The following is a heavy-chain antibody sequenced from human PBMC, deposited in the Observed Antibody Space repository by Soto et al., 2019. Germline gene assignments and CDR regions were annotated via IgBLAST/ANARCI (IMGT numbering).Heavy chain of an antibody. CDR3: AKNPSGSGSYYF. CDR1: GFTFSSYG. J-gene: IGHJ4*02. V-gene: IGHV3-30*18. CDR2: ISYDGSNK. Sequence: QVQLVESVGGVVQPGRSLRLSCAASGFTFSSYGMHWVRQAPGKGLEWVAVISYDGSNKYYADSVKGRFTISRDNSKNTLYLQMNSLRAEDTAVYYCAKNPSGSGSYYFWGQGTLVTVSS. D-gene: IGHD1-26*01.